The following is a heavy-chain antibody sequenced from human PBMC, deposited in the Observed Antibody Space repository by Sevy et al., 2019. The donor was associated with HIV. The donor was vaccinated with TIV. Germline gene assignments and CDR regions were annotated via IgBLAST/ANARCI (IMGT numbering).Heavy chain of an antibody. D-gene: IGHD3-9*01. CDR1: RFTFTRYG. V-gene: IGHV3-30*03. CDR3: ARDQGYYDILTGYSFDY. CDR2: ISYDGSNK. Sequence: GGSLRLSCAASRFTFTRYGIHWVRQAPGKGLEWVAVISYDGSNKYYADSVKGRFTISRDNSKNTLYLQMNSLRAEDTAVYYCARDQGYYDILTGYSFDYWGQGTLVTVSS. J-gene: IGHJ4*02.